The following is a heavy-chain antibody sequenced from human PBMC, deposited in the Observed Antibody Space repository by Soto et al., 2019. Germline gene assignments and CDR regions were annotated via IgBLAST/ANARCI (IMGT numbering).Heavy chain of an antibody. J-gene: IGHJ4*02. D-gene: IGHD6-19*01. V-gene: IGHV4-4*02. Sequence: QMQLQESGPGLVKPSETLSLTCAVSSASIISEQRWSWVRQPPGKGLEWIGEIHHSGSTNNNPSLRSRVTMSIGKSKNQFSLNLNSVTAGDTAVYYCARSFGWYAIDQWGQGTLVIVSS. CDR1: SASIISEQR. CDR2: IHHSGST. CDR3: ARSFGWYAIDQ.